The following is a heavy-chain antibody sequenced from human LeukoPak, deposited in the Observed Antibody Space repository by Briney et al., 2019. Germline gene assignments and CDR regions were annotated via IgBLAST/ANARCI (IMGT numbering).Heavy chain of an antibody. CDR3: AREGDSGSYLY. V-gene: IGHV4-30-2*01. CDR1: GGSISSSGYS. D-gene: IGHD1-26*01. CDR2: IYHSGTT. Sequence: PSETLSLTCAVSGGSISSSGYSWNWIRQPPGKGLEWIGDIYHSGTTDYNPSLKSRVTISVDRFKNQLSLKLSSVAAADTAVYYCAREGDSGSYLYWGQGTLVTVSS. J-gene: IGHJ4*02.